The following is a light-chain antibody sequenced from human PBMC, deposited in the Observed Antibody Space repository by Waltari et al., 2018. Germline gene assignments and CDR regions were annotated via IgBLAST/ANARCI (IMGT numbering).Light chain of an antibody. V-gene: IGLV2-11*01. Sequence: QSALTQPRSVSGSPGQSVTISCTGTSSDVGGYNYVSWYQQHPGKAPKLMIYDVSKRPSVVPDRFSGSNSGNTASLTISGLQAEDEADYYCCSYAGSYTLFGGGTKLTVL. J-gene: IGLJ3*02. CDR1: SSDVGGYNY. CDR2: DVS. CDR3: CSYAGSYTL.